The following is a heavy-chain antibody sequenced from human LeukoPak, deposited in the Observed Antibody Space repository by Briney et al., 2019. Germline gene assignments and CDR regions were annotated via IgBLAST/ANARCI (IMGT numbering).Heavy chain of an antibody. Sequence: PSETLSLTCTVSGGSISSSTYYWGWIRQPPGKGLEWIGSIHYSGSTHYNPSLKSRVTISVDTSKNHFSLKLSSVTAADTAVYYCARLETTSGYPNCFDYWGQGTLVTVSS. J-gene: IGHJ4*02. V-gene: IGHV4-39*02. CDR3: ARLETTSGYPNCFDY. CDR1: GGSISSSTYY. D-gene: IGHD3-22*01. CDR2: IHYSGST.